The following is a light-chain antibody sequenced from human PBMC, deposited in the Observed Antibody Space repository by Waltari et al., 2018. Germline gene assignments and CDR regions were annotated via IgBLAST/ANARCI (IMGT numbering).Light chain of an antibody. CDR1: QSVASY. CDR2: DAS. CDR3: QQRIGLPPWT. Sequence: EIVLTQSPAILSLSPGERATLSCRASQSVASYLAWYQQKPGQAPRLLISDASNRASGIPARFSGSGSWTDFTLTISSLEPEDFAVYYCQQRIGLPPWTFGQGTKVEI. V-gene: IGKV3-11*01. J-gene: IGKJ1*01.